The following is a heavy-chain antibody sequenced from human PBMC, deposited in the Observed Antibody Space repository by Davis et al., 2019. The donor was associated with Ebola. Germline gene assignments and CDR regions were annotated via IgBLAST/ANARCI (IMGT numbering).Heavy chain of an antibody. D-gene: IGHD3-22*01. CDR3: TTPGDSSGDY. CDR1: GFTFSGSA. Sequence: GESLKISCAASGFTFSGSAIHWVRQASGKGLEWVGRIRSKANSYATAYAASVKGRFTISRDDSKNTAYLQMNSLKTEDTAVYYCTTPGDSSGDYWGQGTLVTVSS. J-gene: IGHJ4*02. V-gene: IGHV3-73*01. CDR2: IRSKANSYAT.